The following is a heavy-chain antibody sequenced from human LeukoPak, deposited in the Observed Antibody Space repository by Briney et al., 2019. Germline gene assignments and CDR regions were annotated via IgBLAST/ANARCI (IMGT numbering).Heavy chain of an antibody. CDR1: GFTFSSYA. Sequence: GGSLRLSCVASGFTFSSYALNWVRQTPGKGLEWVSTISGSGASTYYADAVRGRFTISRDNSRNTLQLQMNSLRAEDTAVYYCAKEQSSSGFFDHWGQGTLVTVSS. D-gene: IGHD6-6*01. CDR3: AKEQSSSGFFDH. V-gene: IGHV3-23*01. CDR2: ISGSGAST. J-gene: IGHJ4*02.